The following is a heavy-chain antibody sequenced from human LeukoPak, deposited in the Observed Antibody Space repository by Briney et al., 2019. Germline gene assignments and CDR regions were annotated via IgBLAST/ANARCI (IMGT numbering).Heavy chain of an antibody. CDR1: GYTFTNHG. D-gene: IGHD2-2*02. CDR2: ISTYNGDT. V-gene: IGHV1-18*01. Sequence: ASVKVSYKASGYTFTNHGFRRVRQAPGQGLEWMGWISTYNGDTNYAQNLQGRVTMTTDTSTSPAYMEMRSLRSDDTAVYYCARDCSSTSCYNVYWGQGTLVTVSS. J-gene: IGHJ4*02. CDR3: ARDCSSTSCYNVY.